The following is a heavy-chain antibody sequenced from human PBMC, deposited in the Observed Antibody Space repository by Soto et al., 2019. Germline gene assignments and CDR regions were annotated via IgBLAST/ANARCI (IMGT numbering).Heavy chain of an antibody. D-gene: IGHD6-13*01. V-gene: IGHV4-34*01. CDR2: VNYGGST. CDR3: VRSGLSGSSWYYFDF. J-gene: IGHJ4*02. CDR1: GGSFRGYF. Sequence: QVQLHQWGAGLLKPSETLSLTCAVSGGSFRGYFWGWIRQPPGKGLEWIGEVNYGGSTNYTPSLKGRLTRAVDTYNNQVSLRLTSVTAADTAVYFCVRSGLSGSSWYYFDFWGQGSLVAVSS.